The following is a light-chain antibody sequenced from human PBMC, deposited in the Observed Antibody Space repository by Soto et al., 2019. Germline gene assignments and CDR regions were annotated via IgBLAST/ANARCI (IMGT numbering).Light chain of an antibody. CDR2: GSS. J-gene: IGKJ2*01. CDR3: QQYGSSPPYT. V-gene: IGKV3-20*01. CDR1: QSVSNNY. Sequence: EVVLTQSPGTLSLSPGERATLSCRASQSVSNNYFAWYQQKPGQAPGLLIFGSSDRATGIPDRFSGSGSGTDFTLTISRLEPEDFAVYYCQQYGSSPPYTFGQGTKLEIK.